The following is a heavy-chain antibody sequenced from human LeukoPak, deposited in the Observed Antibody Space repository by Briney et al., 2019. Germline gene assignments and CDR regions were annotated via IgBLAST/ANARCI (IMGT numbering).Heavy chain of an antibody. J-gene: IGHJ4*02. CDR3: AREGRGYSYHPLDC. D-gene: IGHD5-18*01. CDR1: GFTFSSYS. CDR2: IKQDESEK. V-gene: IGHV3-7*01. Sequence: GGSLPLSCAASGFTFSSYSMSWVRQAPGKGLEWVANIKQDESEKYYVDSVKGRFTISRDNAKNSLYLQMNSLRAEATAVYYCAREGRGYSYHPLDCSVQGGLVTVSS.